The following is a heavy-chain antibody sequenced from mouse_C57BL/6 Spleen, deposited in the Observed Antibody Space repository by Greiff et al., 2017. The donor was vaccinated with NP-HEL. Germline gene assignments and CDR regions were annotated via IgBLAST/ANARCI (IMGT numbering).Heavy chain of an antibody. CDR3: ARGVVYYGNYPFAY. Sequence: DVQLQESGPGLVKPSQSLSLTCSVTGYSITSGYYWNWIRQFPGNKLEWMGYISYDGSNNYNPSLKNRISITRDTSKNQFFLKLNSVTTEDTATYYCARGVVYYGNYPFAYWGQGTLVTVSA. CDR2: ISYDGSN. CDR1: GYSITSGYY. D-gene: IGHD2-1*01. V-gene: IGHV3-6*01. J-gene: IGHJ3*01.